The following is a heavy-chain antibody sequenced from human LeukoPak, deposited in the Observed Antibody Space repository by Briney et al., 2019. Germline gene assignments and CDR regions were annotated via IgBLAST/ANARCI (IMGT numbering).Heavy chain of an antibody. CDR1: GGPFRAFY. V-gene: IGHV4-34*01. J-gene: IGHJ4*02. CDR3: AGSRDGYTY. Sequence: PSETLSLTCDVSGGPFRAFYWSWIRQPPGKGLEWIGEVNHSGGTNYSPSLKSRVTISVDTSKNQFSLKLSSVTAADTAVYYCAGSRDGYTYWGQGTLVTVSS. D-gene: IGHD5-24*01. CDR2: VNHSGGT.